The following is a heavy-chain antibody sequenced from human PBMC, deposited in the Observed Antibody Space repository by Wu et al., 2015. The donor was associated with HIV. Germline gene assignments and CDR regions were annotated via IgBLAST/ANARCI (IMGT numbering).Heavy chain of an antibody. CDR1: GGTFSSYA. CDR2: IIPIFGTA. CDR3: ARGTTTVTPRGEYYYYYGMDV. Sequence: QVQLVQSGAEVKKPGSSVKVSCKASGGTFSSYAISWVRQAPGQGLEWMGGIIPIFGTANYAQKFQGRVTITTDESTSTAYMELSSLRSEDTAVYYCARGTTTVTPRGEYYYYYGMDVWGQGTTVTVSS. J-gene: IGHJ6*02. D-gene: IGHD4-17*01. V-gene: IGHV1-69*05.